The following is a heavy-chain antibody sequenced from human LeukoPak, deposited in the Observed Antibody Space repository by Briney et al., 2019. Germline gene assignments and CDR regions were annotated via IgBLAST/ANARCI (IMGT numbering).Heavy chain of an antibody. J-gene: IGHJ1*01. CDR1: GYSFTSCG. V-gene: IGHV1-18*01. CDR2: ISAYNGNT. Sequence: GASVKLSCKGSGYSFTSCGISWVWLAQGQGNELMGWISAYNGNTNYAQKLQGRVTMTTDTSTSTAYMELRSLRSDDTAVYYCARDHAQWLSGSQHWGESTLVTVSS. D-gene: IGHD5-12*01. CDR3: ARDHAQWLSGSQH.